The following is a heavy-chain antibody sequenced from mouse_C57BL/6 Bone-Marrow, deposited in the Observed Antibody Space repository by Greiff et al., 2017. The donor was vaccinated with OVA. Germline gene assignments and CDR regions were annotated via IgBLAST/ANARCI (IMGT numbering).Heavy chain of an antibody. D-gene: IGHD1-1*01. V-gene: IGHV3-6*01. J-gene: IGHJ3*01. CDR1: GYSITSGYY. CDR2: ISYDGSN. Sequence: ESGPGLVKPSQSLSLTCSVTGYSITSGYYWNWIRQFPGNKLEWMGYISYDGSNNYNPSLKNRISITRDTSKNQFFLKLNSVTTEDTATYYCARDGSPWFAYWGQGTLVTVSA. CDR3: ARDGSPWFAY.